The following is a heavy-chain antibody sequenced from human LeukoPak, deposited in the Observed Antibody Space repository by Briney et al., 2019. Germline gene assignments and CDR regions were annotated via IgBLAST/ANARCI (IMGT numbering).Heavy chain of an antibody. CDR1: GYTLTELS. V-gene: IGHV1-24*01. D-gene: IGHD1-26*01. Sequence: ASVKVSCKVSGYTLTELSMHWVRQAPGKGLEWMEGFDPEDGETIYAQKFQGRVTMTEDTSTDTAYMELSSLRSEDTAVYYCATGIIDSGSYSGGDYWGQGTLVTVSS. J-gene: IGHJ4*02. CDR3: ATGIIDSGSYSGGDY. CDR2: FDPEDGET.